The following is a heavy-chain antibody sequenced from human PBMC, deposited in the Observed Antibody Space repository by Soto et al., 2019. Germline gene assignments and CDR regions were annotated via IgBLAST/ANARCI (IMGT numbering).Heavy chain of an antibody. J-gene: IGHJ1*01. CDR2: IIPILGIA. V-gene: IGHV1-69*02. CDR3: ASVETELEGGLAAAGEYFQH. CDR1: GGTFSSYT. D-gene: IGHD1-1*01. Sequence: SVKVSCKASGGTFSSYTISWVRQAPGQGLEWMGRIIPILGIANYAQKFQGRVTITADKSTSTAYMELSSLRSEDTAVYYCASVETELEGGLAAAGEYFQHWGQGTLVTVSS.